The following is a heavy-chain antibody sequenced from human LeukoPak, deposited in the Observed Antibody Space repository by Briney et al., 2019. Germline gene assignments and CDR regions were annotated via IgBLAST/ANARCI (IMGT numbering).Heavy chain of an antibody. J-gene: IGHJ6*03. CDR3: ARGTFGGLALLNYYYYYYMDV. Sequence: SETLSLTCTVSGGSISSSSYYWGWIRQPPGKGLECIGSIYYSGRTYYNPSLKSRVTISVDTSKNQFSLKLSSVTAADTAVYYCARGTFGGLALLNYYYYYYMDVWGKGTTVTISS. V-gene: IGHV4-39*07. D-gene: IGHD3-3*01. CDR2: IYYSGRT. CDR1: GGSISSSSYY.